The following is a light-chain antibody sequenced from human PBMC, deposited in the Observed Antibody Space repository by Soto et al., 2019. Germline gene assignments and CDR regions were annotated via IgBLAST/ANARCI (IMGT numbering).Light chain of an antibody. CDR3: QQFNSYPLT. J-gene: IGKJ4*01. Sequence: DIQMTQSPSTLSASVGDSVTITCRASQSISSLLAWYHQKPGKAPKLLIYKASSLESGVPSRFSGSGSGTEFTLTISSLQPDDFATYYCQQFNSYPLTFGGVTKVEIK. CDR2: KAS. CDR1: QSISSL. V-gene: IGKV1-5*03.